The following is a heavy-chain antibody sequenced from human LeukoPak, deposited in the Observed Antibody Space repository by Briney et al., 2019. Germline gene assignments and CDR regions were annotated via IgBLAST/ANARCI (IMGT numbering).Heavy chain of an antibody. D-gene: IGHD2-15*01. CDR3: AKDLNIVVVVAATQPDYYYYGMDV. V-gene: IGHV3-30*18. Sequence: PGGSLRLSCAASGFTFSSYGMHWVRQAPGKGLEWVAVISYDGSNKYYADSVKGRFTISRDNSKNTLYLQMNSLRAEDTAVYYCAKDLNIVVVVAATQPDYYYYGMDVWGQGTTVTVSS. CDR2: ISYDGSNK. J-gene: IGHJ6*02. CDR1: GFTFSSYG.